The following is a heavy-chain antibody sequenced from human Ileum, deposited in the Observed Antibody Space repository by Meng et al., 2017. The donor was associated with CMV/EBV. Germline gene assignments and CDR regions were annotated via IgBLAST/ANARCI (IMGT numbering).Heavy chain of an antibody. J-gene: IGHJ6*02. CDR3: ARVKQSPDPYYYDFWSGAYYYYGMDV. V-gene: IGHV4-34*01. Sequence: GIRQPPGKGMEWIGEINHSGSTNYNPSLKSRVTISVDTSKNQFSLKLSSVTAADTAVYYCARVKQSPDPYYYDFWSGAYYYYGMDVWGQGTTVTVSS. CDR2: INHSGST. D-gene: IGHD3-3*01.